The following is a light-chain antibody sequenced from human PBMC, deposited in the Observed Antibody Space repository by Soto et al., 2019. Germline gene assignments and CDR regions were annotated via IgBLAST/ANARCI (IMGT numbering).Light chain of an antibody. J-gene: IGLJ2*01. Sequence: QSALTQPASVSGSPGQSITISCTGTSSDIGNYNLVSWYQQHPGKAPKLIIYEGSKRPSGVSNRFSASKSGNKASLTISGLQAEDGADYYCCSFSGSTPSFGGGTKLTVL. CDR3: CSFSGSTPS. CDR2: EGS. CDR1: SSDIGNYNL. V-gene: IGLV2-23*01.